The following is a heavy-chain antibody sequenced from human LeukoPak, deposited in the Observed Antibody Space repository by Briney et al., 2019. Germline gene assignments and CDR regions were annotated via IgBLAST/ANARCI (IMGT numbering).Heavy chain of an antibody. CDR2: ISYDGSNK. CDR3: ASQYGYFDY. D-gene: IGHD2-2*01. V-gene: IGHV3-30-3*01. Sequence: GGSLSLSCAASGFTFRSYAMPWVRQAPGKGLEWVAVISYDGSNKYYADSVKGRFTISRDNSKNTLYLQMNSLRAEDTAVYYCASQYGYFDYWGQGTLVTVSS. J-gene: IGHJ4*02. CDR1: GFTFRSYA.